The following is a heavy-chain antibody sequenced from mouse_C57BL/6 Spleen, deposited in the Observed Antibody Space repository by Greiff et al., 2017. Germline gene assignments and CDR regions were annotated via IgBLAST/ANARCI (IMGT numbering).Heavy chain of an antibody. CDR3: ARALYYGSSYDAMDY. Sequence: QVQLKESGAELVKPGASVKLSCKASGYTFTSYWMQWVKQRPGQGLEWIGEIDPSDSYTNYNQKFKGKATLTVDTSSSTAYMQLSSLTSEDSAVYYCARALYYGSSYDAMDYWGQGTSVTVSS. CDR1: GYTFTSYW. V-gene: IGHV1-50*01. CDR2: IDPSDSYT. J-gene: IGHJ4*01. D-gene: IGHD1-1*01.